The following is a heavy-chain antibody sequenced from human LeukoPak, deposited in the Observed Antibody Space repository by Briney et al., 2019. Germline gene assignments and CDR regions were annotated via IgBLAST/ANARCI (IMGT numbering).Heavy chain of an antibody. V-gene: IGHV3-23*01. Sequence: GGSLRLSCAASGFTFSSYAMSWVRQAPGKGLEWVSAISGSGGSTYYADSVKGRFTISRDNSKNTLYLQMNSLRAEDTAVYYCAKESSLAPAAIGWIVDYWGQGTLVTVSS. CDR2: ISGSGGST. D-gene: IGHD2-2*01. CDR3: AKESSLAPAAIGWIVDY. J-gene: IGHJ4*02. CDR1: GFTFSSYA.